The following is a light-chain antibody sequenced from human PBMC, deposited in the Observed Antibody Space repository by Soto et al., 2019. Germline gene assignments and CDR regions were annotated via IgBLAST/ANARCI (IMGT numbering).Light chain of an antibody. CDR3: QQYTNCPPLT. V-gene: IGKV3-15*01. Sequence: EIVMTQSPATLSVSPGERATLSCRASQSVSSNLAWYQQKPGQAPRLLIYGASTRATGIPARFSGRGSGTDFTLTISSLQSEDFAVYYCQQYTNCPPLTFGGGTKVAIK. CDR2: GAS. CDR1: QSVSSN. J-gene: IGKJ4*01.